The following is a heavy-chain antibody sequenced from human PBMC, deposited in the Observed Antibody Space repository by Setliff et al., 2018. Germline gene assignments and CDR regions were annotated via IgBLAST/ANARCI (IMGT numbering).Heavy chain of an antibody. CDR1: GYTFTGFY. CDR3: ARNSVTMNAFGI. CDR2: IDPNTGGT. Sequence: ASVKVSCKASGYTFTGFYIHWVRQAPGQGLEWMGWIDPNTGGTNYAQKFQGGVTMTRDTSISTAYMELRSLKSDDTAVYYCARNSVTMNAFGIWGQGTMVTVSS. J-gene: IGHJ3*02. V-gene: IGHV1-2*02. D-gene: IGHD4-17*01.